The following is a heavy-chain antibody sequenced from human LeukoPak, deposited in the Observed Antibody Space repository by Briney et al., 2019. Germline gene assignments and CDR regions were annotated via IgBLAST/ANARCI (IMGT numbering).Heavy chain of an antibody. CDR1: GYTLTELS. V-gene: IGHV1-24*01. Sequence: ASVKVSCKVSGYTLTELSMHWVRPAPGKGLEWMGGFDPEDGETIYAQKFQGRVTMTEDTSTDTAYMEVSSLRSEDTAVYYCALGGGLRGWFDPWGQGTLVTVSS. D-gene: IGHD2-15*01. CDR2: FDPEDGET. CDR3: ALGGGLRGWFDP. J-gene: IGHJ5*02.